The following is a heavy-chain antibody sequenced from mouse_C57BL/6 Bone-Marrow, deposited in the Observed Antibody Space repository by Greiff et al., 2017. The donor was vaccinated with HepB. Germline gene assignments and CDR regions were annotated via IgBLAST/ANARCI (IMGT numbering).Heavy chain of an antibody. CDR2: ISDGGSYT. CDR1: GFTFSSYA. J-gene: IGHJ4*01. V-gene: IGHV5-4*01. CDR3: ARGNGYDPFAMDY. Sequence: DVQLVESGGGLVKPGGSLKLSCAASGFTFSSYAMSWVRQTPEKRLEWVATISDGGSYTYYPDNVKGRFTISRDNAKNNLYLQMSHLRSEDTAMYYCARGNGYDPFAMDYWGQGTSVTVSS. D-gene: IGHD2-2*01.